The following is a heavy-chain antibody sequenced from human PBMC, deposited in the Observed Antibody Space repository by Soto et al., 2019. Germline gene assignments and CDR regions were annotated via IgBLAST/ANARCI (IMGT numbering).Heavy chain of an antibody. CDR1: GGSIRSYY. Sequence: QVQLQESGPGLVKPSETLSLTCTVSGGSIRSYYWSWIRQPPGKGLEWIGYIYYSGSTNYNPSLKSRVTISVDTSKNQFSLKLSSVTAADTAVYYCARTSHYYDSSGYYPYFDYWGQGTLVTVSS. CDR2: IYYSGST. J-gene: IGHJ4*02. CDR3: ARTSHYYDSSGYYPYFDY. V-gene: IGHV4-59*01. D-gene: IGHD3-22*01.